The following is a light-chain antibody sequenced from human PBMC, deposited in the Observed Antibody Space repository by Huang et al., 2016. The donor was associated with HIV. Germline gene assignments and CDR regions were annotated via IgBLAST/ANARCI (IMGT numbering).Light chain of an antibody. CDR3: QQYGSSPPIT. CDR1: QSVSSSY. J-gene: IGKJ5*01. Sequence: EIVLTQSPGTLSLSPGERATLSCRASQSVSSSYLAWYQQKPGQAPRLLLFGASARATGVPDRFSGSGSGTDFTLTISRLQPEDFAMYYCQQYGSSPPITFGQGTRLEIK. CDR2: GAS. V-gene: IGKV3-20*01.